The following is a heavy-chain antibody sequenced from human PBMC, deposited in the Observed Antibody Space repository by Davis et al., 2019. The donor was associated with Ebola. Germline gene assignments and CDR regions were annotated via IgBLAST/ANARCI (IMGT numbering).Heavy chain of an antibody. CDR3: ARIRCSGGSRSHFDY. CDR1: GFSLSTSGMC. Sequence: SGPTLVKPTQTLTLTCTFSGFSLSTSGMCVSWIRQPPGKALEWLALIDWDDDKYYSTSLKTRLTISKDTSKNQVVLTMTNMDPVDTATYYCARIRCSGGSRSHFDYWGQGTLVTVSS. D-gene: IGHD2-15*01. J-gene: IGHJ4*02. CDR2: IDWDDDK. V-gene: IGHV2-70*01.